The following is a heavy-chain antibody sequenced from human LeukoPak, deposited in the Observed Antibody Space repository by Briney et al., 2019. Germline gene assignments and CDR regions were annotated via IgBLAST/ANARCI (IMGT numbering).Heavy chain of an antibody. Sequence: SETLSLTCAVSGDSISSNNWWNWVRQSPGKGLEWIGEIFQSGSTSYNPSLKSRVTISLDKSKNQFSLRLNSVTAADTAIYYCGRRGSYSSSSRYWFDPWGQGTLVTVSS. CDR2: IFQSGST. CDR3: GRRGSYSSSSRYWFDP. V-gene: IGHV4-4*02. CDR1: GDSISSNNW. D-gene: IGHD6-6*01. J-gene: IGHJ5*02.